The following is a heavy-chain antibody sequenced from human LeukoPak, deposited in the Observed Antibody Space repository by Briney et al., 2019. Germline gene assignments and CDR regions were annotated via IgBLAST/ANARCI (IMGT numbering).Heavy chain of an antibody. Sequence: GGSLRLSCAASGFIFRSYAMSWVRQAPGKGLEWVSTISGSGGSTYYADSVKGRFTISRDNSKNTLYLQMNSLRAEDTAVYYCARDRSYFDYWGQGTLVTVSS. CDR3: ARDRSYFDY. J-gene: IGHJ4*02. CDR1: GFIFRSYA. V-gene: IGHV3-23*01. CDR2: ISGSGGST.